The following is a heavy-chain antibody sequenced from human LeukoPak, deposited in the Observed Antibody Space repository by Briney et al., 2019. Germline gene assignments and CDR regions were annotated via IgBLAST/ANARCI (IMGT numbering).Heavy chain of an antibody. CDR1: GFTFKTYA. CDR3: AKDAQGLVRGGIYFDF. J-gene: IGHJ4*02. Sequence: PGGSLRLSCAASGFTFKTYAMNWVRQVPGKGPEWVSSMSGSGSSTDYADSVKGRFTISRDNSKNTLHLQMNSLRAEDTALYYCAKDAQGLVRGGIYFDFWGQGSLVTVSS. D-gene: IGHD6-19*01. V-gene: IGHV3-23*01. CDR2: MSGSGSST.